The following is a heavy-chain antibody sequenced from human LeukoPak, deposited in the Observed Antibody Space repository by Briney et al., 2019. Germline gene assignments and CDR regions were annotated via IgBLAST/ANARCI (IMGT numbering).Heavy chain of an antibody. CDR2: ISGRSGGT. D-gene: IGHD4-23*01. V-gene: IGHV3-23*01. J-gene: IGHJ4*02. Sequence: GGSLRLSCAASGFTFSNYGMSWVRQAPGKGLEWVSTISGRSGGTYYADSVQGRFTISRDNSKSTLYLQMNSLRAEDTAVYYCAKRSDYGRDWKYFDSWGQGTPVTVSS. CDR3: AKRSDYGRDWKYFDS. CDR1: GFTFSNYG.